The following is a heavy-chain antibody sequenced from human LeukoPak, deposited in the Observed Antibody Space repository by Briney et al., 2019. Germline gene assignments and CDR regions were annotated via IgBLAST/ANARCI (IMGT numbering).Heavy chain of an antibody. Sequence: GGSLRLSCAASGTTFSDAWMSWVRQTPGKGLEWVSAISGSGGSTYYADSVKGRFTISRDNSKNTLYLQMNSLRAEDTAVYYCAKDSTGTLAYWGQGTLVTVSS. CDR2: ISGSGGST. CDR3: AKDSTGTLAY. V-gene: IGHV3-23*01. D-gene: IGHD3-10*01. CDR1: GTTFSDAW. J-gene: IGHJ4*02.